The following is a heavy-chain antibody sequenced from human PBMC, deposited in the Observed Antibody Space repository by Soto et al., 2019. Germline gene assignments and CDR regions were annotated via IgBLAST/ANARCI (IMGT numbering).Heavy chain of an antibody. D-gene: IGHD2-2*01. J-gene: IGHJ6*01. Sequence: SLRLSCKGSGFTFRDYAISWVRQAPGKGLQWVGFTRAKAFGGTTEYATFVKGRFTISRDDSKSVAYLQMNSLETEDTAVYYCTREGAYTSPPYYYFYAMDVWGQGTRVTVSS. CDR3: TREGAYTSPPYYYFYAMDV. V-gene: IGHV3-49*04. CDR2: TRAKAFGGTT. CDR1: GFTFRDYA.